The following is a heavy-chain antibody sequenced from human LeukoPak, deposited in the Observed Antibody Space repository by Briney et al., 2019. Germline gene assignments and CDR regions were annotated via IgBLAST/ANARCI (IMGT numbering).Heavy chain of an antibody. D-gene: IGHD2-2*02. CDR3: ARAAGIPYYFDY. V-gene: IGHV3-21*01. CDR2: ISSSSSYI. CDR1: GFTFSSYS. Sequence: GGSLRLSCAASGFTFSSYSMNWVRQAPGKGLEWVSSISSSSSYIYYADSVKGRFTISRDNAKNSLYLQMNSPRAEDTAVYYCARAAGIPYYFDYWGQGTLVTVSS. J-gene: IGHJ4*02.